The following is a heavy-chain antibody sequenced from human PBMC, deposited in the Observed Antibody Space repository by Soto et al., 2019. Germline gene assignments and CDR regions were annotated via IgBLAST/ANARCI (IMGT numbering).Heavy chain of an antibody. CDR2: ISSSSSTI. V-gene: IGHV3-48*02. D-gene: IGHD4-17*01. CDR1: GFTFSSYS. J-gene: IGHJ4*02. CDR3: ARSTVGFDY. Sequence: GGSVRRSCAASGFTFSSYSMNWVRQAPGKGLEWVSYISSSSSTIYYADSVKGRFTISRDNAKNSLYLQMNSLREEDTAVYYCARSTVGFDYWGQGTLVTVSS.